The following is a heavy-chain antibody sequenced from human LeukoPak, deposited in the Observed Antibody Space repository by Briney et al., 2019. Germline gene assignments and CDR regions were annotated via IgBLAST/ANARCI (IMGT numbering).Heavy chain of an antibody. CDR2: IIPIFGTA. CDR1: GGTFSSYA. Sequence: GSSVKVTCKASGGTFSSYAISWVRQAPGQGLEWMGGIIPIFGTANYAQKFQGRVTITADKSTSTAYMELSSLRSEDTAVYYCARGVPDLTFDYWGQGTLVTVSS. CDR3: ARGVPDLTFDY. V-gene: IGHV1-69*06. J-gene: IGHJ4*02. D-gene: IGHD2-2*01.